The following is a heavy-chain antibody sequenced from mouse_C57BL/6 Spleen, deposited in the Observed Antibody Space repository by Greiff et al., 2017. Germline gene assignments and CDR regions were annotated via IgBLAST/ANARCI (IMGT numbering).Heavy chain of an antibody. CDR3: ARIYDYDSAMDY. J-gene: IGHJ4*01. CDR2: ISSGGSYT. CDR1: GFTFSSYG. D-gene: IGHD2-4*01. V-gene: IGHV5-6*01. Sequence: EVKVVESGGDLVKPGGSLKLSCAASGFTFSSYGMSWVRQTPDKRLEWVATISSGGSYTYYPDSVKGRFTISRDNARNTLYLQMSSLKSEDTAMYYCARIYDYDSAMDYWGQGTSVTVSS.